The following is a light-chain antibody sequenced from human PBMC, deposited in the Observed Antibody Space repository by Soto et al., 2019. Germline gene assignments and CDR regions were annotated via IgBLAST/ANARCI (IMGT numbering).Light chain of an antibody. J-gene: IGKJ4*01. CDR3: QKLRMYPSN. CDR2: AAS. CDR1: QDIAIY. Sequence: IQLTQSPSSLSASVVDRVTITCRASQDIAIYLAWYQQKPGEAPKLLIYAASTLYGGVPSRFSGSGSGTDFALTITSLQAEDFATYYCQKLRMYPSNFGGGTKVDI. V-gene: IGKV1-9*01.